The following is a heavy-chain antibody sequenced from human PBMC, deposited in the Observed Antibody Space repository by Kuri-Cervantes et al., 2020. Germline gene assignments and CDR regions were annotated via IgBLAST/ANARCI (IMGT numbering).Heavy chain of an antibody. V-gene: IGHV4-59*01. J-gene: IGHJ4*02. CDR1: GGSISSYY. CDR3: ARGRPKSYYDSSGYLYDY. CDR2: IYYSGGT. D-gene: IGHD3-22*01. Sequence: GSLRLSCTVSGGSISSYYWSWIRQPPGKGLEWIGYIYYSGGTNYNPSLKSRVTISVDTSKNQFSLKLSSVTAADTAVYYCARGRPKSYYDSSGYLYDYWGQGTLVTVSS.